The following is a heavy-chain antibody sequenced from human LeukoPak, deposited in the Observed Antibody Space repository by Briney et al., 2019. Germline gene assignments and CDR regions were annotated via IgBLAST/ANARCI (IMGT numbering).Heavy chain of an antibody. V-gene: IGHV3-48*01. CDR1: GFTFSSYS. CDR3: ARALRYFDWLSTSPEYNWFDP. D-gene: IGHD3-9*01. Sequence: PGGSLRLXCAASGFTFSSYSMNWVRQAPGKGLEWVSYISSSSSTIYYADSVKGRFTISRDNAKNSLYLQMNSLRAEDTAVYYCARALRYFDWLSTSPEYNWFDPWGQGTLVTVSS. J-gene: IGHJ5*02. CDR2: ISSSSSTI.